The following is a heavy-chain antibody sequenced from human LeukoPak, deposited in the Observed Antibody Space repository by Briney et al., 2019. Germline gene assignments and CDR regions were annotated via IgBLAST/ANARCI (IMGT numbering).Heavy chain of an antibody. D-gene: IGHD1-14*01. V-gene: IGHV3-53*05. CDR2: IYSGGNT. J-gene: IGHJ4*02. CDR1: GFTVSNNY. Sequence: PGGSLRLSCAASGFTVSNNYMSWVRQAPGKGLEWVSIIYSGGNTYYADSVKGRFTISRDNSKNTLYLQMNSLRAEDTAVYYCAKSRTRAPFDYWGQGTLVTVSS. CDR3: AKSRTRAPFDY.